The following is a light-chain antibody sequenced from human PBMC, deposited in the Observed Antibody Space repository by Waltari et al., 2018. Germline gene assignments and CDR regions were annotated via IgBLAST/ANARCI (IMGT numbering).Light chain of an antibody. J-gene: IGKJ1*01. V-gene: IGKV2-28*01. Sequence: DIVMTQSPLSLPVTPGEPASISCRSSESLVHSNGYSYLDWYLQKPGQSPQLLIYLSSNRASGVPDRFIGSGSGTDFTLKISRVEAEDVGIYYCMQALETWTFGQGTKVEI. CDR3: MQALETWT. CDR1: ESLVHSNGYSY. CDR2: LSS.